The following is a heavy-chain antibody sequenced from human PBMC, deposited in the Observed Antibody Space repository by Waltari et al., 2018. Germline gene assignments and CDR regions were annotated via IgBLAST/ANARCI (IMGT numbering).Heavy chain of an antibody. CDR3: ATDLNGAAH. V-gene: IGHV3-7*01. Sequence: EVRLVESGGDLVQPGGSLRLSCAASGFTISNSWVTWVRQAPGKGMKGLANIRTKGGETYYVDSVKGRFSISRDNTINVLYRQMNSLRADDTAVYYCATDLNGAAHWGQGTLVTVSS. J-gene: IGHJ4*02. CDR1: GFTISNSW. D-gene: IGHD3-10*01. CDR2: IRTKGGET.